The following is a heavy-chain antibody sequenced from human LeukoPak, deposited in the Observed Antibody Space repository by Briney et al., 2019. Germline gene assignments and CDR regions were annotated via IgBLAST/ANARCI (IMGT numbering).Heavy chain of an antibody. D-gene: IGHD2-21*01. J-gene: IGHJ4*02. CDR3: ASLGGAADY. CDR2: IYTSGST. Sequence: SETLSLTCTVSGGSISIYYWSCLRQPAGKGLEWLGRIYTSGSTNYNPSLKSRVTMSVDTSKNQFSLKLSSVTAADTAVYYCASLGGAADYWGQGTLVTVSS. V-gene: IGHV4-4*07. CDR1: GGSISIYY.